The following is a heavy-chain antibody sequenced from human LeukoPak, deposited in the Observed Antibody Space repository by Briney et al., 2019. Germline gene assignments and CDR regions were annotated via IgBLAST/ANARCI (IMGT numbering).Heavy chain of an antibody. V-gene: IGHV3-23*01. D-gene: IGHD1-14*01. CDR1: GFTFSTSA. CDR2: IKGGGGDP. CDR3: AKGGHDFNPFYR. J-gene: IGHJ4*02. Sequence: GGSLRRSCAASGFTFSTSAMGWVRQAPGKGLEWVSSIKGGGGDPFYADSVKGRFTISRDNSKNTLFLQLNSLRADDSAVYYCAKGGHDFNPFYRWGQGTLVTVSS.